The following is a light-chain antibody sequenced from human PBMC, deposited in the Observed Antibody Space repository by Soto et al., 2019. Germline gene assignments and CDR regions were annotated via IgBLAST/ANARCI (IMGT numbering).Light chain of an antibody. Sequence: EVVLTQSPATLSFSPWEIATLSCRASQSISNYLAWYQLKPGQAPRLLIYDTSTRATGVPTRFSGSRSGAEFTLTINSLQSEDFAVYYCQPYNNWPLTFGGGTKVDI. CDR1: QSISNY. V-gene: IGKV3-15*01. CDR3: QPYNNWPLT. J-gene: IGKJ4*01. CDR2: DTS.